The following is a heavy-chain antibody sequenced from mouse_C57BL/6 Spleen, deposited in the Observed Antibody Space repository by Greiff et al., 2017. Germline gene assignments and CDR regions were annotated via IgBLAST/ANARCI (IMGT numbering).Heavy chain of an antibody. J-gene: IGHJ4*01. Sequence: QVQLKQSGAELVRPGASVTLSCKASGYTFTDYEMHWVKQTPVHGLEWIGAIDPETGGTAYNQKFKGKAILTADKSSSTAYMELRSLTSEDSAVYYCTRCSPYAMDYWGQGTSVTVSS. V-gene: IGHV1-15*01. CDR3: TRCSPYAMDY. CDR2: IDPETGGT. CDR1: GYTFTDYE. D-gene: IGHD1-1*01.